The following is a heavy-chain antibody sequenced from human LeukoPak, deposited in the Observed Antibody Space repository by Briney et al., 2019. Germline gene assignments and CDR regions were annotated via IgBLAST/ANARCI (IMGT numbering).Heavy chain of an antibody. V-gene: IGHV1-69*05. J-gene: IGHJ4*02. CDR3: AREDAGATAY. D-gene: IGHD1-26*01. Sequence: SVKVSCKASGGTFSSYAISLVRQAHGRGLEWMGRIIPIFGTANYAQKFQGRVTITTDESTSTAYMELSSLRSEDTAVYYCAREDAGATAYWGEGTPVTVSS. CDR1: GGTFSSYA. CDR2: IIPIFGTA.